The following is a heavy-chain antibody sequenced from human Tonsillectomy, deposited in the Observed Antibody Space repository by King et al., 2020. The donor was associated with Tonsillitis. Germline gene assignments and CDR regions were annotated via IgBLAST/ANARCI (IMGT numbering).Heavy chain of an antibody. CDR1: GDSINDYY. CDR2: FYYSGST. CDR3: ARLWLGESPYFDY. D-gene: IGHD3-10*01. V-gene: IGHV4-59*08. Sequence: VQLQEPGPGLVKPSETLSLTCTVSGDSINDYYWSWIRQPPGKGLEWIGYFYYSGSTNYNPSLKSRVTMSVDTSKNQFSLKLSSVTAADTATYYCARLWLGESPYFDYWGQGTLVIVSS. J-gene: IGHJ4*02.